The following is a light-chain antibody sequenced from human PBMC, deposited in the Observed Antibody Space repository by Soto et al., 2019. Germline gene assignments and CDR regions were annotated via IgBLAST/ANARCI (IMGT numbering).Light chain of an antibody. CDR2: KTS. CDR3: QHWNDYSWT. CDR1: QSISIW. Sequence: DIHMTQSPSTLSASVGDRVTITCRASQSISIWLDWYQQKPAKAPNLLIYKTSSSETGVPSRLRGSGSGTEFTLTISSLQPDDFATYYCQHWNDYSWTFGQGTKVEVK. V-gene: IGKV1-5*03. J-gene: IGKJ1*01.